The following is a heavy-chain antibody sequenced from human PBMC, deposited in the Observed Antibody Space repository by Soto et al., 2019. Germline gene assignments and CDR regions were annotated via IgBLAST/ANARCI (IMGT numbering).Heavy chain of an antibody. D-gene: IGHD6-19*01. J-gene: IGHJ4*02. CDR2: IIPIFGTA. Sequence: SVKVSCKASGGTFSSYAISWVRQAPGQGLEWMGGIIPIFGTANYAQNFQGRVTIAADESTNTAYMELSSLRSEDTAVYYCARDLGSGWYNCWGQGTLVTVSS. CDR1: GGTFSSYA. CDR3: ARDLGSGWYNC. V-gene: IGHV1-69*13.